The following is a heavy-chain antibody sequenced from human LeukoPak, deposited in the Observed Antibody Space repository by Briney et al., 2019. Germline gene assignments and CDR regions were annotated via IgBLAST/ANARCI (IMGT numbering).Heavy chain of an antibody. CDR2: ITSDGYNK. D-gene: IGHD3-10*01. Sequence: GGSLRLSCAASGFIFRNYGMHWVRQPPGKGLEWLAFITSDGYNKYYTDPVKGRFTISRDNSENSLYLQMNILRPEDTAVYYCTKELQPWFPFDDCGQGILVTVSS. V-gene: IGHV3-30*02. CDR1: GFIFRNYG. CDR3: TKELQPWFPFDD. J-gene: IGHJ4*02.